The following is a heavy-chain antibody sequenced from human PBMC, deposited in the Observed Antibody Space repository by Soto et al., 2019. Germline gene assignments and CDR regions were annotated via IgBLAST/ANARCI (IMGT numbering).Heavy chain of an antibody. Sequence: QVQLVQSGAEVKKPGSSVKVSCKASGGTFSSYTISWVRQAPGQGLEWMGRIIPILGIANYAQKFQGRVTITADKSTSTAYMELSSLRSEDTAVYYCAREGGGVVAATAGPEDFQHWGQGTLVTVSS. CDR3: AREGGGVVAATAGPEDFQH. J-gene: IGHJ1*01. V-gene: IGHV1-69*08. D-gene: IGHD2-15*01. CDR1: GGTFSSYT. CDR2: IIPILGIA.